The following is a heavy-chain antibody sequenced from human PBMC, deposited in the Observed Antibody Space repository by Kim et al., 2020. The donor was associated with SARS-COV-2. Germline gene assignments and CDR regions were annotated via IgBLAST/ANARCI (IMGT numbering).Heavy chain of an antibody. D-gene: IGHD6-19*01. J-gene: IGHJ5*02. CDR2: IYTSGST. CDR1: GGSISSGSYY. CDR3: ARGVAVAPNWFDP. V-gene: IGHV4-61*02. Sequence: SETLSLTCTVSGGSISSGSYYWSWIRQPAGKGLEWIGRIYTSGSTNYNPSLKSRVTISVDTSKNQFSLKLSSVTAADTAVYYCARGVAVAPNWFDPWGQGTLVTVSS.